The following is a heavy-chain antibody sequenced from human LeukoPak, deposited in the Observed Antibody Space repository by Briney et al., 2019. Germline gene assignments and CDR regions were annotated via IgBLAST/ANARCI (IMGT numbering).Heavy chain of an antibody. CDR2: IKQDGSEN. Sequence: GGSLRLSCAASGFTFSRYWMSWVRKAPGKGLEWVANIKQDGSENYYVDSVKGRFTIFRDNAKNSLYLQMNSLRAEDTAVYFCARDRGSSGWNFDPWGQGTLVTVSS. J-gene: IGHJ5*02. D-gene: IGHD6-19*01. CDR3: ARDRGSSGWNFDP. CDR1: GFTFSRYW. V-gene: IGHV3-7*01.